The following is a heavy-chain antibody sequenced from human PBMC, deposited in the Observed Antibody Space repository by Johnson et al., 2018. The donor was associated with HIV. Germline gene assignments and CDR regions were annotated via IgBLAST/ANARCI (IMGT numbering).Heavy chain of an antibody. D-gene: IGHD3-22*01. CDR2: ISHDGRNE. Sequence: QVQLVESGGGVVQPGGSLRLSCAASGFTFSSYGMHWVRQAPGKGLEWVAFISHDGRNESYADSVKGRFTISRDNSSSNLYLQTNSLRAEDTAVYYCATQGYDSSGLDAFDIWGQGTMVTVSS. V-gene: IGHV3-33*05. J-gene: IGHJ3*02. CDR3: ATQGYDSSGLDAFDI. CDR1: GFTFSSYG.